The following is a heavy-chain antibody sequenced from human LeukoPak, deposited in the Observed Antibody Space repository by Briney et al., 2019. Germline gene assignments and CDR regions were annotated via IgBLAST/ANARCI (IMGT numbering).Heavy chain of an antibody. V-gene: IGHV3-23*01. CDR1: GFNYSTYG. D-gene: IGHD3-10*02. CDR3: AELGITTIGGV. Sequence: GGPLRLSCAASGFNYSTYGMHGLGQAPAKGLAGVAGMTVVASGTFHQAAVKGRITVTSDNAKKTLHLDINSLKAEDPAVYYCAELGITTIGGVWGKGTTVTISS. CDR2: MTVVASGT. J-gene: IGHJ6*04.